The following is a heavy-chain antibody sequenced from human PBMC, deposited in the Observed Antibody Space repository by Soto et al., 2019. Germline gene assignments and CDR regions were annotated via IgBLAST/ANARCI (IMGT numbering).Heavy chain of an antibody. CDR3: ASQMGVTGTYKHYYGMDV. Sequence: QVQLVQSGAEVKKPGSSVKVSCKASGGTFSSYAISWVRQAPGQGLEWMGGIIPIFGTANYAQKFQGRVTITADESTSTVYMELSSLRSEDTAVYYCASQMGVTGTYKHYYGMDVWGQGTTVTVSS. J-gene: IGHJ6*02. D-gene: IGHD1-7*01. V-gene: IGHV1-69*12. CDR1: GGTFSSYA. CDR2: IIPIFGTA.